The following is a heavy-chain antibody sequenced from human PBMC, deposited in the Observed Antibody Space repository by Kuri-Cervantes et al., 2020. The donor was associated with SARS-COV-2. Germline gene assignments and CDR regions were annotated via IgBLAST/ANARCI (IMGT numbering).Heavy chain of an antibody. CDR1: GFTFSSYA. Sequence: GESLKISCAASGFTFSSYAMHWVRQAPGKGLEYVSAISSNGGSTYYANSVKGRFTISRDNSKNTLYLQMGSLRAEDMAVYYCAREIWYSSSLHYFDYWGQGTLVTVSS. J-gene: IGHJ4*02. CDR2: ISSNGGST. V-gene: IGHV3-64*01. CDR3: AREIWYSSSLHYFDY. D-gene: IGHD6-13*01.